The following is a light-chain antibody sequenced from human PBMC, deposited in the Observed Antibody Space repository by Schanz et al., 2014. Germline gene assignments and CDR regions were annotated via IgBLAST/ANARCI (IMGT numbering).Light chain of an antibody. CDR3: SSYAGSNKV. Sequence: QSALTQPRSVSGSPGQSVTISCTGTSSDVGAYNYVSWYQQHPGKAPKLIISDVTRRPSGVPDRFSGSKSGNTASLTVSGLQAEDEADYYCSSYAGSNKVFGGGTKLTVL. J-gene: IGLJ2*01. CDR2: DVT. V-gene: IGLV2-8*01. CDR1: SSDVGAYNY.